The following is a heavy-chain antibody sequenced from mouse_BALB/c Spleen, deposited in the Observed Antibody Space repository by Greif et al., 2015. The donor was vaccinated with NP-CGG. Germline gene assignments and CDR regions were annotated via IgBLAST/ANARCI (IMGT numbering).Heavy chain of an antibody. CDR2: IYPGSGTT. D-gene: IGHD4-1*01. J-gene: IGHJ4*01. Sequence: KQSGPELLKPEASVKISCKSSGYTFTDYYINWVKQKPGQGLEWIGWIYPGSGTTKYNEKFKGKATLTVDTSSSTAYMQLSSLTSEDTAVYFCARRTGTEAMDYWGQGTSVTVSS. V-gene: IGHV1-84*02. CDR1: GYTFTDYY. CDR3: ARRTGTEAMDY.